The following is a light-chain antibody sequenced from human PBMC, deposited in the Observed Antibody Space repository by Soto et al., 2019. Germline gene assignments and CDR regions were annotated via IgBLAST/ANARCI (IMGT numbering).Light chain of an antibody. CDR2: DAS. J-gene: IGKJ4*01. CDR1: QSVGSNS. V-gene: IGKV3-20*01. CDR3: QQYGSTPLT. Sequence: EIVVTQSPGTLSLSPGERATLYCRASQSVGSNSLAWYQQRPGQAPRFLIYDASSRATGIPDRFSGSGSGTDFTLTISRLEPEDFAVYYCQQYGSTPLTFVGGTKVEIK.